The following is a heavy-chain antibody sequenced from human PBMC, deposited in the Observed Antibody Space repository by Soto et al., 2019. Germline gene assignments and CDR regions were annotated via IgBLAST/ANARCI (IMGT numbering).Heavy chain of an antibody. Sequence: LRLSCAASGFTFSRHWMHWVRQAPGRGLVWVSRINGDESSPDYADSVKGRFTISRDNAKNTLYLQMNSLRAEDTAVYYCAREIVITARQSDAFDIWGHGTMVT. J-gene: IGHJ3*02. CDR2: INGDESSP. CDR3: AREIVITARQSDAFDI. D-gene: IGHD6-6*01. CDR1: GFTFSRHW. V-gene: IGHV3-74*01.